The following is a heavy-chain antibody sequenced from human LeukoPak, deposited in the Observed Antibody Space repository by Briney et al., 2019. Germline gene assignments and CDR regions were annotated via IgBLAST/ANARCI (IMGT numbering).Heavy chain of an antibody. CDR3: ARCRLGDYDFWSGPGNYYMDV. D-gene: IGHD3-3*01. CDR1: GGSISSSSYY. Sequence: SETLSLTCTVSGGSISSSSYYWGWIRQPPGKGLEWIGSIYYSGSTYYNPSLKSRVTISVDTSKNQFSLKLSSVTAADTAVYYCARCRLGDYDFWSGPGNYYMDVWGKGTTVTVSS. V-gene: IGHV4-39*07. CDR2: IYYSGST. J-gene: IGHJ6*03.